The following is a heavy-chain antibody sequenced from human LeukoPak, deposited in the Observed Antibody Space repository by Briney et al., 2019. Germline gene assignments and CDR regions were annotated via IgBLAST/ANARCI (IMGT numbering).Heavy chain of an antibody. D-gene: IGHD3-9*01. Sequence: ASVKVSCKASGYTFTSYDINWVRHATGQGLEWMGWMNPNSGNTGYAQKFQGRVTMTRNTSISTAYMELSSLRSEDTAVYYCARGVLRYFDWLSNRRTDAYYFDYWGQGTLVTVSS. J-gene: IGHJ4*02. CDR2: MNPNSGNT. CDR1: GYTFTSYD. CDR3: ARGVLRYFDWLSNRRTDAYYFDY. V-gene: IGHV1-8*01.